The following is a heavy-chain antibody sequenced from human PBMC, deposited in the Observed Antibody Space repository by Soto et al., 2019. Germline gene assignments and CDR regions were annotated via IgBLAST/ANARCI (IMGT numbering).Heavy chain of an antibody. J-gene: IGHJ4*02. D-gene: IGHD6-13*01. CDR2: ISGSGGST. CDR3: AKDQGSSWYEIDY. CDR1: GFTFSNYA. V-gene: IGHV3-23*01. Sequence: EVQLLESGGGLVQPGGSLRLSCAASGFTFSNYAGTWVRQAPGKGLEWVSTISGSGGSTYYADSVKGRFTISRDNSKNTLYLQMNSLSAEDTAVYYCAKDQGSSWYEIDYWGQGTLVTVSS.